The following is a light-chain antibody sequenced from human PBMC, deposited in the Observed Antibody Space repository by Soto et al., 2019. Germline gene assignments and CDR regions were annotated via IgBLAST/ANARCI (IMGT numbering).Light chain of an antibody. CDR3: SSYAGRNNVV. Sequence: QSVLTQPPSASGSPGQSVTISCTGTSSDVGGYNYVSWYQQHPGKAPKLMIYEVIKRPSGVPDRFSGSKSGNTASLTVSGLQDEDEDDYYCSSYAGRNNVVFGGGTKLTVL. V-gene: IGLV2-8*01. CDR1: SSDVGGYNY. J-gene: IGLJ2*01. CDR2: EVI.